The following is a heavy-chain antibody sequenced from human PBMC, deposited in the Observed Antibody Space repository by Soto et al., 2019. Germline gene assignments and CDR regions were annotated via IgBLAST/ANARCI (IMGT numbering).Heavy chain of an antibody. J-gene: IGHJ4*02. Sequence: SETLSLTCAVYGGSFSGYYWSWIRQPPGKGLEWIGEINHSGSTNYNPSLKSRVTISVDTSKNQFSLKLSSVTAADTAVYYCARGRHYYDSSGYYSFFYYWGQGTLVTVSS. CDR1: GGSFSGYY. V-gene: IGHV4-34*01. D-gene: IGHD3-22*01. CDR2: INHSGST. CDR3: ARGRHYYDSSGYYSFFYY.